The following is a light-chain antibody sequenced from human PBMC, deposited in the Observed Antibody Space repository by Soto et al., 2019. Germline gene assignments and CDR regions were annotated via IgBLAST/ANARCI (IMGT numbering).Light chain of an antibody. Sequence: DLQMTQSPSSLSASVGDRVTITCRASQNIKSYLNWYQQKPGKAPKLLIYAALHLQSGVPSRFSASGYATDFTLTINTLQPEDFATYYCQQTHTTPTTFGQGTKVDIK. CDR3: QQTHTTPTT. CDR1: QNIKSY. CDR2: AAL. V-gene: IGKV1-39*01. J-gene: IGKJ2*01.